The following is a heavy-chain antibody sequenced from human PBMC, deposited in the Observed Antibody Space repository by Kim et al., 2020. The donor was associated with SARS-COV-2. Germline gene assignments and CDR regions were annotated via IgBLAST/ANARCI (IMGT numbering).Heavy chain of an antibody. Sequence: SETLSLTCTVSGGSISSYYWSWIRQPPGKGLVWIGYIYYSGSTNYNPSLKSRVTISVDTSKNQFSLKLSSVTAADTAVYYCATLTYYYDSSGYKGGWFDPWGQGTLVTVSS. J-gene: IGHJ5*02. CDR3: ATLTYYYDSSGYKGGWFDP. CDR1: GGSISSYY. D-gene: IGHD3-22*01. V-gene: IGHV4-59*08. CDR2: IYYSGST.